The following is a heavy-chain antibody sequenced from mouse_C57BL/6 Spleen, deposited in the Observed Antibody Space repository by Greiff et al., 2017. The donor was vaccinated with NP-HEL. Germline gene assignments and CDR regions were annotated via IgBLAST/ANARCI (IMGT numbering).Heavy chain of an antibody. Sequence: VQLKQSGPGMVKPSQSLSLTCTVTGYSITSGYDWHWIRHFPGNKLEWMGYISYSGSTNYNPSLKSRISITHDTSKNHFFLKLNSVTTENTATYYCARAYSNYYFDYWGQGTTLTVSS. CDR2: ISYSGST. D-gene: IGHD2-5*01. J-gene: IGHJ2*01. V-gene: IGHV3-1*01. CDR3: ARAYSNYYFDY. CDR1: GYSITSGYD.